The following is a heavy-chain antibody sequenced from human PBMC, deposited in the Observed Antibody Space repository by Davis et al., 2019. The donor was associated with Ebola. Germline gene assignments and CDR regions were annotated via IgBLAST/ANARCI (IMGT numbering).Heavy chain of an antibody. CDR3: ARGPADSSGWYWNY. J-gene: IGHJ4*02. CDR1: GGSFGGYY. CDR2: INHSGST. V-gene: IGHV4-34*01. Sequence: SETLSLTCAVYGGSFGGYYWSWIRQPPGKGLEWIGEINHSGSTNYTPSLKSRVTMSVDTSKRQFSLKLSSVTAADTATYYCARGPADSSGWYWNYWGQGTLVTVSS. D-gene: IGHD6-19*01.